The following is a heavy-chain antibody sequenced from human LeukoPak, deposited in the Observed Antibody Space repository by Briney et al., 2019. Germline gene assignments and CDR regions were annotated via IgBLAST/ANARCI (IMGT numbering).Heavy chain of an antibody. D-gene: IGHD6-13*01. CDR2: ISYDGSNK. CDR1: GFTFSSYA. V-gene: IGHV3-30*04. CDR3: ARATAAGFDY. J-gene: IGHJ4*02. Sequence: GGSLRLSCAASGFTFSSYAMHWVRQAPGKGLEWVAVISYDGSNKYYADSVKGRFTISRDNSKNTLYLQMNSLRAADTAFYYCARATAAGFDYWGRGTLVTVSS.